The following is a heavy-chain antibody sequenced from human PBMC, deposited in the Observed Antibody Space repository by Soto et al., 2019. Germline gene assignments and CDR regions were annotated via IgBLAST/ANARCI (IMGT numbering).Heavy chain of an antibody. D-gene: IGHD6-19*01. CDR2: IVVGSGNT. CDR1: GFTFTSSA. J-gene: IGHJ3*02. CDR3: ASPGAADNAFDI. V-gene: IGHV1-58*01. Sequence: SVKVSCKASGFTFTSSAVQWVRQARGQRLEWIGWIVVGSGNTNYAQKFQERVTITRDMSTSTAYMELSSLRSEDTAVYYCASPGAADNAFDIWGQGTMVTVSS.